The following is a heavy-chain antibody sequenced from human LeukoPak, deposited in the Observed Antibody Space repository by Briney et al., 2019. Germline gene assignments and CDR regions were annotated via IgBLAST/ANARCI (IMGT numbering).Heavy chain of an antibody. D-gene: IGHD6-13*01. V-gene: IGHV3-33*01. J-gene: IGHJ3*02. CDR3: AREDRIAPADKAFDI. CDR2: IWYDGGNR. Sequence: TGGSLRLFCAASGFTFRNYAMHWVRQAPGKGLEWVAIIWYDGGNRYHADSVKGRFTISRDNSKNTLYLQLNSLRAEDTAVYYCAREDRIAPADKAFDIWGQGTMVTVSS. CDR1: GFTFRNYA.